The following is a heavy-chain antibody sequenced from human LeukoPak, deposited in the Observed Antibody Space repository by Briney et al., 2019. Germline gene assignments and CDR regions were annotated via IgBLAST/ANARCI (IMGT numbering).Heavy chain of an antibody. D-gene: IGHD1-26*01. CDR1: GGSISSGGYS. CDR2: IYYSGST. CDR3: ARDGGYSGSPAFDY. J-gene: IGHJ4*02. Sequence: SETLSLTCAVSGGSISSGGYSWSWIRQPPGKGLEWIGYIYYSGSTNYNPSLKSRVTISVDTSKNQFSLKLGSVTAADTAVYYCARDGGYSGSPAFDYWGQGTLVTVSS. V-gene: IGHV4-61*08.